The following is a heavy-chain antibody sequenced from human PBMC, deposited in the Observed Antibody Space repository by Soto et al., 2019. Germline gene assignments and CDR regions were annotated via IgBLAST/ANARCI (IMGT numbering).Heavy chain of an antibody. J-gene: IGHJ4*02. CDR2: IYWNDDK. CDR1: GFSLSTSGVG. V-gene: IGHV2-5*01. CDR3: AHRRSMVRGVIAFDY. Sequence: KSGPTLVNPTQTLTLTCTFSGFSLSTSGVGVGWIRQPPGKALEWLALIYWNDDKRYSPSLKSRLTITKDTSKNQVVLTMTNMDPVDTATYYCAHRRSMVRGVIAFDYWGQGTLVTVSS. D-gene: IGHD3-10*01.